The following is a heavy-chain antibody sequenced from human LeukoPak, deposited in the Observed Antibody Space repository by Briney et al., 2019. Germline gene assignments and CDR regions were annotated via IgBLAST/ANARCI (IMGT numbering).Heavy chain of an antibody. D-gene: IGHD1-26*01. CDR1: GFTFSSYA. CDR3: AKDPQWELPSPFDH. V-gene: IGHV3-23*01. J-gene: IGHJ4*02. Sequence: PGGSLRLSCAASGFTFSSYAMSWVRQAPGKGLEWVSAISGCGGSTYFADSVKGRFSISRDNSKNTLYLLMNSLRAEDTAVYYCAKDPQWELPSPFDHWGQGTLVTVSS. CDR2: ISGCGGST.